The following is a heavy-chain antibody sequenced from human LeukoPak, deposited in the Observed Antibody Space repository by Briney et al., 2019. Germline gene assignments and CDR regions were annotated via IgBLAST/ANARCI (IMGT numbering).Heavy chain of an antibody. Sequence: GGSLRPSCAASGFTFSSYGMHWVRQAPGKGLEWVAVISYDGSNKYYADSVKGRFTISRDNSKNTLYLQMNSLRAEDTAVYYCAKEHFRVVDYWGQGTLVTVSS. CDR1: GFTFSSYG. D-gene: IGHD2-2*01. CDR2: ISYDGSNK. V-gene: IGHV3-30*18. J-gene: IGHJ4*02. CDR3: AKEHFRVVDY.